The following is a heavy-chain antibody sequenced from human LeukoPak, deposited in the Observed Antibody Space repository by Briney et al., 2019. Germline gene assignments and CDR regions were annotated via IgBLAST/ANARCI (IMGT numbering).Heavy chain of an antibody. CDR3: ARVGHPLGDAFDI. V-gene: IGHV4-38-2*02. Sequence: SETLSLTCTVSGYSISSGYTWGWIRQPPGKGLEWIGRIYHSGSTSYNPSVKSRVTISVDTSKNHFSLKLNSVTAADTAVYYCARVGHPLGDAFDIWGQGTMVTVSS. CDR1: GYSISSGYT. J-gene: IGHJ3*02. CDR2: IYHSGST. D-gene: IGHD3-16*01.